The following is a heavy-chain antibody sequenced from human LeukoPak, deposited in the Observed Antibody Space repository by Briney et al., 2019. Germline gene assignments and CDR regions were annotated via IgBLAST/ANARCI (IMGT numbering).Heavy chain of an antibody. V-gene: IGHV3-23*01. D-gene: IGHD3-10*01. J-gene: IGHJ2*01. CDR2: LSGSGDNT. CDR3: ARPASRGVGRYFDL. CDR1: GFTFSNYA. Sequence: PGGSLRLSCAASGFTFSNYAMSWVRQAPGKGLEWVSALSGSGDNTYYADSVKGRFTISRDNSKNTLYLQMNSLRAEDTALYYRARPASRGVGRYFDLWGRGSLVTVSS.